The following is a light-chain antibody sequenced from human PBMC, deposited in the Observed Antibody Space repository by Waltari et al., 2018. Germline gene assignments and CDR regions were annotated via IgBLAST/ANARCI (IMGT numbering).Light chain of an antibody. J-gene: IGKJ1*01. Sequence: DIQMTQSPSTLSASVGDRVTCTCRASESIGTSLAWYQQKSGKAPKLLIYHASTLEGGVPSRFSGSGSGTDFTLTISSLQPDDFATYFCQQYYTYSLWAFGQGTKVETK. CDR3: QQYYTYSLWA. V-gene: IGKV1-5*01. CDR1: ESIGTS. CDR2: HAS.